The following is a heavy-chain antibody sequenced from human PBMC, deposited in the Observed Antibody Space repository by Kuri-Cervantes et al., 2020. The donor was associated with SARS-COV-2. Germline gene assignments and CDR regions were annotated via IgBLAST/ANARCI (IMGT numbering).Heavy chain of an antibody. V-gene: IGHV3-23*01. D-gene: IGHD5-18*01. Sequence: GGSLRLSCAASGFTFSSYAMSWVRQAPGKGLEWVSAISGSGGSTYYADSVKGRFTISRDNSKNTLYLQMNSLRTEDTALYYCAKDRYSYGFFDYWGQGTLVTVSS. CDR2: ISGSGGST. J-gene: IGHJ4*02. CDR3: AKDRYSYGFFDY. CDR1: GFTFSSYA.